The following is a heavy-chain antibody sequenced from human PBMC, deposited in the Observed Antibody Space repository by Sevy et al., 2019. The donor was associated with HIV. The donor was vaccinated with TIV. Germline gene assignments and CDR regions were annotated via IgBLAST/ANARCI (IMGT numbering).Heavy chain of an antibody. CDR2: INPSGGNT. J-gene: IGHJ5*02. Sequence: ASVKVSCKASGYTLTTYYMHWVRQAPGQGLEWMGIINPSGGNTNYAQKFQGRVTMTGDTSTSTVYMELSRLRSEDTDVYYCARALEIYRSSGYWFDPWGQGTLVTVSS. CDR1: GYTLTTYY. D-gene: IGHD6-6*01. V-gene: IGHV1-46*01. CDR3: ARALEIYRSSGYWFDP.